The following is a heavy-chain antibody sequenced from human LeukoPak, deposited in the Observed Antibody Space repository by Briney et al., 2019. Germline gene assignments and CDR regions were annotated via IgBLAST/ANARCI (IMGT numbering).Heavy chain of an antibody. CDR2: MNPNGGNT. V-gene: IGHV1-8*01. D-gene: IGHD3-10*01. CDR1: GYTFTTYD. J-gene: IGHJ4*02. Sequence: ASVKVSCKASGYTFTTYDINWVRQATGQGLEWMGWMNPNGGNTGYAQKFQGRVTMTRNTSMSTAYMELNSLRSEDTAVYYCARANYYGSGKKDLDYWGQGTLVTVSS. CDR3: ARANYYGSGKKDLDY.